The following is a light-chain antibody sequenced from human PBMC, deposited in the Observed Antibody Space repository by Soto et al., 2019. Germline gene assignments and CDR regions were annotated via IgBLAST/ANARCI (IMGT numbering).Light chain of an antibody. CDR2: KAS. CDR3: QQYNSYSGT. Sequence: DIQMTQSPSTLSASVGDRVTITCRASQSISSWLAWYLQKPGKAPKLLIYKASSLESGVPSRFSGSGSGTEFTLTISSLQPDDFATYYFQQYNSYSGTFGQGTKLEIK. CDR1: QSISSW. V-gene: IGKV1-5*03. J-gene: IGKJ2*01.